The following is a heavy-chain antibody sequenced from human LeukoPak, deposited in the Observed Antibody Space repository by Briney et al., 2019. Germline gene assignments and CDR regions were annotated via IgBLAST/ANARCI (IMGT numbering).Heavy chain of an antibody. V-gene: IGHV3-33*01. J-gene: IGHJ3*02. CDR2: IWYDRTNK. CDR3: ARLNYYANKGPDAFDI. CDR1: GFTFSTYA. Sequence: GGSLRLSCAASGFTFSTYAMHWVRQAPGKGLEWVAVIWYDRTNKYYADSVKGRFTISRDNSKNTLYLQMNSLRTEDTAVYSCARLNYYANKGPDAFDIWGQGTMVTVSS. D-gene: IGHD3-10*01.